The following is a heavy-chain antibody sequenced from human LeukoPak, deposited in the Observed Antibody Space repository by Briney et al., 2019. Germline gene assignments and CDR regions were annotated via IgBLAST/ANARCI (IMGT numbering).Heavy chain of an antibody. Sequence: SETLSLTCTVSGGSISSYYWSWIRQPAGKGLEWIGRIYTSGSTNYNPSLKSRVTMSVDTSKNQFSLKLSSVTAADTAVYYCASTRPNRHYDILTGYYMGNWFDPWGQGTLVTVSS. CDR2: IYTSGST. CDR3: ASTRPNRHYDILTGYYMGNWFDP. V-gene: IGHV4-4*07. D-gene: IGHD3-9*01. CDR1: GGSISSYY. J-gene: IGHJ5*02.